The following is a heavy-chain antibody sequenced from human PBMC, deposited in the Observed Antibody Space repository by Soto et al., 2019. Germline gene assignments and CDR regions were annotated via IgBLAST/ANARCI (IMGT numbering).Heavy chain of an antibody. CDR2: IIPIFGTA. Sequence: SVKVSCKASGGTFSSYTISWVRQAPGQGLEWMGGIIPIFGTANYAQKFQGRVTITADESTSTAYMELSSLRSEDTAVYYCARRGELSRKKPFDYWGQGTLVTVS. CDR3: ARRGELSRKKPFDY. V-gene: IGHV1-69*13. D-gene: IGHD3-16*02. J-gene: IGHJ4*02. CDR1: GGTFSSYT.